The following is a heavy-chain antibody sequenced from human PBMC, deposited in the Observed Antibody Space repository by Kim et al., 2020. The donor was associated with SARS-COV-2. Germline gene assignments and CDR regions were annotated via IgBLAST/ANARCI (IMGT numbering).Heavy chain of an antibody. J-gene: IGHJ6*02. V-gene: IGHV6-1*01. CDR2: TYYRSKWNN. CDR1: GDSVSSNSVA. Sequence: SQTLSLTCAISGDSVSSNSVAWNWIRQSPSRGPEWLGRTYYRSKWNNDYAVSVEGRITTSPHTAKNQVSLELDSLTPEDTPVYSCARAGYIHRQWLPRPPDYFYDGLDVRGQGTTVIVYS. D-gene: IGHD6-19*01. CDR3: ARAGYIHRQWLPRPPDYFYDGLDV.